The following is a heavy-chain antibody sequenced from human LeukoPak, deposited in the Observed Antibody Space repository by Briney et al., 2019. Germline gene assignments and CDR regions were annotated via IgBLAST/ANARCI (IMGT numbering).Heavy chain of an antibody. CDR2: INPNSGGT. D-gene: IGHD1-14*01. Sequence: ASVTVSFKASGYTFTCYYMHWVRQAPGQGRAWMGWINPNSGGTNYAQKFQGSVTLPRDPSISTTYIAQSRLRSDDPAVYYCTRDLGRYYFDYCGQGTLVTVS. CDR1: GYTFTCYY. V-gene: IGHV1-2*02. J-gene: IGHJ4*02. CDR3: TRDLGRYYFDY.